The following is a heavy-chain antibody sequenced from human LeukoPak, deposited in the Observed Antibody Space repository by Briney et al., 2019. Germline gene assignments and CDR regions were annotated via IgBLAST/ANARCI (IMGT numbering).Heavy chain of an antibody. CDR3: ACRDLTTTWSYP. J-gene: IGHJ5*02. D-gene: IGHD1-14*01. CDR1: GYSFATYW. CDR2: IYPGDSRT. V-gene: IGHV5-51*01. Sequence: GESLKISCKGIGYSFATYWIGWVRPLPGKGMGWMGVIYPGDSRTRYNPSFEGQVTISVDKSINTAYLQWVSLKASDSAMYYCACRDLTTTWSYPWGQGTLVTVSS.